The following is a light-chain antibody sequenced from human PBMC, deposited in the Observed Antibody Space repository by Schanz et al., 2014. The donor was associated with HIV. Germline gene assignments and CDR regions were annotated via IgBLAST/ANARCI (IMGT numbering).Light chain of an antibody. CDR3: QSYDSSLSGVV. Sequence: QSVLTQPPSVSGAPGQRVTISCTGSSSNIGAGYDVYWYQQLPGTAPKLLIYGNNNRPSGVPDRFSGSKSGISASLDITGLQAEDEADYYCQSYDSSLSGVVFGGGTKLTVL. CDR1: SSNIGAGYD. CDR2: GNN. J-gene: IGLJ2*01. V-gene: IGLV1-40*01.